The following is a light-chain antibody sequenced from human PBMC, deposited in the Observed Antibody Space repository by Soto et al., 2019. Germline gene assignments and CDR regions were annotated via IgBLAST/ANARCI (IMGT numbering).Light chain of an antibody. J-gene: IGKJ1*01. Sequence: DIVMTQSPDSLAVSLGERATINCKSSQSVLYSSNNKNYLAWYQQKPGQPPKLLIYWASTRESGVPDRFSGSGSGTDFTLTISSLQAEDVAVYYCQQYDAAPQNFGQWTKVEIK. CDR3: QQYDAAPQN. CDR1: QSVLYSSNNKNY. CDR2: WAS. V-gene: IGKV4-1*01.